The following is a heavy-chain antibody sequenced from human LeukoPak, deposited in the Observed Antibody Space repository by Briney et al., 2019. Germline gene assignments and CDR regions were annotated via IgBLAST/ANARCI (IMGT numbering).Heavy chain of an antibody. CDR1: GYTFTGYY. Sequence: ASVKVSCKASGYTFTGYYMHWVRQAPGQGLEWMGWINPNSGGTRYAQKFQGRVTMTRDTSITTAYMELSRLRSDDTAVYYCARATGSVDYYYMGVWDKGTTVTVSS. D-gene: IGHD1-1*01. CDR3: ARATGSVDYYYMGV. CDR2: INPNSGGT. V-gene: IGHV1-2*02. J-gene: IGHJ6*03.